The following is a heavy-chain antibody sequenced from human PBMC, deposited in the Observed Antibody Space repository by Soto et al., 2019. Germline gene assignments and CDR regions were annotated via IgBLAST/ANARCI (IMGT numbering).Heavy chain of an antibody. Sequence: QVQLVESGGGVVQPGTSLRLSCAASGFTFSTYGMHWVRQAPGKGLEWVAVIWYDGSNKYYADSVKGRFTISRDNSKNTLYQQMNSLTTEDTAVYYCARRVVAFDFDYWGQGTLVTVSS. CDR1: GFTFSTYG. D-gene: IGHD2-15*01. CDR3: ARRVVAFDFDY. J-gene: IGHJ4*02. CDR2: IWYDGSNK. V-gene: IGHV3-33*01.